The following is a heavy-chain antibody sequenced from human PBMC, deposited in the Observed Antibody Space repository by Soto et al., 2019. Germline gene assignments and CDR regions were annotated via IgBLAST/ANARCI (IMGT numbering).Heavy chain of an antibody. CDR2: ISPSSSTI. V-gene: IGHV3-48*02. CDR3: ATESVDTAMEHRIGMDG. Sequence: GGSLRLSCAASGFTFSSYSMNWVRQAPGKGLEWVSYISPSSSTIYYADSVKGRFTISRDNAKNSLYLQMNSLRDEDTAVYYCATESVDTAMEHRIGMDGWGQGTTVTVSS. J-gene: IGHJ6*02. CDR1: GFTFSSYS. D-gene: IGHD5-18*01.